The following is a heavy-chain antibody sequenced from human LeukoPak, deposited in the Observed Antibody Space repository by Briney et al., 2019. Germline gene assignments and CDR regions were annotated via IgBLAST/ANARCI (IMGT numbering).Heavy chain of an antibody. V-gene: IGHV3-48*03. Sequence: RSGGSLRLSYAAPGFTFSSYEMNWVRQAPGKGLEWVSYISRGGSTIYYADSVKGRSSITRDNAKNSLYPKIHRLRPEDTAVYYCARVAPPDYWGQGTLVTVSS. CDR3: ARVAPPDY. CDR2: ISRGGSTI. J-gene: IGHJ4*02. CDR1: GFTFSSYE.